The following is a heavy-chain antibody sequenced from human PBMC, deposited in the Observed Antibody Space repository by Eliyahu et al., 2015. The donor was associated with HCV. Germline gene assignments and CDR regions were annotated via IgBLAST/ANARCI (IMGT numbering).Heavy chain of an antibody. J-gene: IGHJ6*02. CDR2: INWNGGST. D-gene: IGHD6-13*01. CDR3: ARDHSRGGRIMTGWEAAAPYGMDV. CDR1: GFTFXXXG. V-gene: IGHV3-20*01. Sequence: EVQLVESGGGVVRPGGSLRLSCXASGFTFXXXGMXWVRXAPGKGLEXVSGINWNGGSTGYADSVKGRFTISRDNAKNSLYLQMNSLRAEDTALYHCARDHSRGGRIMTGWEAAAPYGMDVWGQGTTVTVSS.